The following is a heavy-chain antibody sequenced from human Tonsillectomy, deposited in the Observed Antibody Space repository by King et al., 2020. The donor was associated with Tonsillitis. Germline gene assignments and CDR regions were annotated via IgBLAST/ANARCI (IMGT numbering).Heavy chain of an antibody. D-gene: IGHD3-16*01. CDR1: GDSLRSNY. J-gene: IGHJ4*02. CDR3: ARGTYAGLDN. Sequence: QLQESGPGLVKPSETLSLTCTVSGDSLRSNYWSWVRQLAGKGLEWIGRIYASGITHYSPSLKSRGTMSVDTSKNQFSLRLTSVTAADTAVYYCARGTYAGLDNWGPGTLVTVSS. V-gene: IGHV4-4*07. CDR2: IYASGIT.